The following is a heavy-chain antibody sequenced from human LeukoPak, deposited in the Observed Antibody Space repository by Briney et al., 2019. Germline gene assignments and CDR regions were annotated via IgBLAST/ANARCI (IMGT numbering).Heavy chain of an antibody. J-gene: IGHJ6*03. V-gene: IGHV1-2*02. Sequence: ASVKLSCKSSGYTLSGNQLHWVRRSPGQALEWVGWISPNSGGTHYAQKFQGRVAMTRDTSINTVYMELRRLRSDDTAVYYCARERSPEDYMDVWGKGTTVTVSS. CDR2: ISPNSGGT. CDR1: GYTLSGNQ. CDR3: ARERSPEDYMDV.